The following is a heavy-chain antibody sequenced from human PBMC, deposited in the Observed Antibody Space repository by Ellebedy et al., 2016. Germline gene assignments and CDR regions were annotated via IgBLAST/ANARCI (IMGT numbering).Heavy chain of an antibody. CDR2: IYHSGST. CDR3: ARLRLGELSPRPHWYFDL. D-gene: IGHD3-16*02. CDR1: GGSISSGGYS. J-gene: IGHJ2*01. V-gene: IGHV4-30-2*01. Sequence: SETLSLTCAVSGGSISSGGYSWSWIRQPPGKGLEWIGYIYHSGSTYYNPSLKSRVTISVDRSKNQFSLKLSSVTAADTAVYYCARLRLGELSPRPHWYFDLWGRGTLVTVSS.